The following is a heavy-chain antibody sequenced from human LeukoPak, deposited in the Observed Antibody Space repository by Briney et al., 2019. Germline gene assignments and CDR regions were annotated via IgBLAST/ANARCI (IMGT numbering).Heavy chain of an antibody. V-gene: IGHV4-59*08. D-gene: IGHD2-15*01. CDR1: GGSISSYY. Sequence: SETLSLTCTVSGGSISSYYWSWIRQPPGKGLEGIGYIHYSGSTNYNPSLKSRVTISVDTSKNQFSLKLSSVTAADTAVYYCASGLGYCNGGSCLDYWGQGTLVTASS. CDR3: ASGLGYCNGGSCLDY. CDR2: IHYSGST. J-gene: IGHJ4*02.